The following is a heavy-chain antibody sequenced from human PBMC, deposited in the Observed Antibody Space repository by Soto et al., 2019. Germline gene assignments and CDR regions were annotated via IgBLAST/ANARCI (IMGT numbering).Heavy chain of an antibody. J-gene: IGHJ6*02. Sequence: GRSLRLPCAASAFTFSDHYMDWVRQAPGKGLEWVGRTRNKATDYTSEYAATVRGRVTISREDSVNLVFVQLDGLKTDATAVYYCVRVVGSRYSQYYGVDVWGQGTTVTVSS. V-gene: IGHV3-72*01. CDR2: TRNKATDYTS. CDR3: VRVVGSRYSQYYGVDV. D-gene: IGHD2-15*01. CDR1: AFTFSDHY.